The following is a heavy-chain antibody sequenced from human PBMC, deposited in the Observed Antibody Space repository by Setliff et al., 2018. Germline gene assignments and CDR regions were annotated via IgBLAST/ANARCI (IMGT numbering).Heavy chain of an antibody. CDR2: INRDGSDT. CDR1: GLSLENFW. Sequence: PGGSLRLSCEASGLSLENFWMHWVRQVPGKGLVWVSRINRDGSDTAYADSVKGRFTISRDNARNTLYLRMNSLTAEDTAVYYCTTSGPPVGYFDLWGQGALVTVSS. CDR3: TTSGPPVGYFDL. V-gene: IGHV3-74*01. D-gene: IGHD6-25*01. J-gene: IGHJ4*02.